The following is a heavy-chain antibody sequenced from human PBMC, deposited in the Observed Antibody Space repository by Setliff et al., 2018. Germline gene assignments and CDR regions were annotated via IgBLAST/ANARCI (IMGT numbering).Heavy chain of an antibody. CDR3: ARSPRPPTSLDYVDV. J-gene: IGHJ6*03. CDR2: INSDGSST. CDR1: GFTFSSYW. D-gene: IGHD2-2*01. Sequence: GGSLRLSCAASGFTFSSYWMHWVRQAPGKGLVWVSRINSDGSSTSYADSVKGRFTISRDNAKNALYLQMNSLRAEDTAVYYCARSPRPPTSLDYVDVWGDGTMVTVSS. V-gene: IGHV3-74*01.